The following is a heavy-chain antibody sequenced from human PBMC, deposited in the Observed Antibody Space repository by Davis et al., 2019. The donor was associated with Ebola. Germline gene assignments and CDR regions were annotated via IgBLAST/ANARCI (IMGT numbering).Heavy chain of an antibody. V-gene: IGHV4-59*01. J-gene: IGHJ3*02. CDR2: IYNNGST. Sequence: GSLRLSCTVSGGSISNYYRTWIRQPPGKGLEWLGHIYNNGSTNYNPSLKSRVAISVDTSKNQFSLKLSSVTAADTAVHYCARDLYGWSSFDIWGQGTMVTVSS. D-gene: IGHD3-10*01. CDR1: GGSISNYY. CDR3: ARDLYGWSSFDI.